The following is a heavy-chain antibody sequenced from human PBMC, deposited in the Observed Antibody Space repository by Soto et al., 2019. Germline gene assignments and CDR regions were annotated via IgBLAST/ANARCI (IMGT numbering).Heavy chain of an antibody. D-gene: IGHD6-13*01. CDR1: GGSISSSFY. Sequence: QLQLQESGPGLVKPSETLSLSYTVSGGSISSSFYWGWIRQPPGKGLEWIGSIYATGNTYYNPSLXXRVTISADTSENQFSLNLISVTAADTAVYYCRSSSRYSTDVWGQGATVTVSS. V-gene: IGHV4-39*01. CDR3: RSSSRYSTDV. CDR2: IYATGNT. J-gene: IGHJ6*02.